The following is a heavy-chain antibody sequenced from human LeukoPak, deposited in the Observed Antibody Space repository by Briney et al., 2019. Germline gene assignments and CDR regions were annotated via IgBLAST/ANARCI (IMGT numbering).Heavy chain of an antibody. CDR3: AREAIRSWFDP. D-gene: IGHD5-12*01. CDR2: IYYSGST. J-gene: IGHJ5*02. CDR1: GGSISSYY. V-gene: IGHV4-59*01. Sequence: SETLSLTCTVYGGSISSYYWSWIRQPPGKGLEWIGYIYYSGSTNYNPSLKSRVTISVDTSKSQFSLKLSSVTAADTAVYCAREAIRSWFDPWGQGTLVTVSS.